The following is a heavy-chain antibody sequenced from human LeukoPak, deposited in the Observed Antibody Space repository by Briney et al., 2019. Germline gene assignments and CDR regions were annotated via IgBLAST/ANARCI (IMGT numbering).Heavy chain of an antibody. V-gene: IGHV1-58*01. CDR1: GFTLASSA. J-gene: IGHJ5*02. D-gene: IGHD2-21*02. CDR2: IVVGSANT. CDR3: AAFDAGDCGGDCPYFSFP. Sequence: SVKVSCKASGFTLASSAVQWVRQARGQRLEWIGWIVVGSANTNYAQKFQERVTITRDMSTGTAYMELSSLRSEDTAVYYCAAFDAGDCGGDCPYFSFPWGQGTLVTVSS.